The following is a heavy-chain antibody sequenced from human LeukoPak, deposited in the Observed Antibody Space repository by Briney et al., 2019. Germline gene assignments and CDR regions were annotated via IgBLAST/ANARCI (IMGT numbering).Heavy chain of an antibody. D-gene: IGHD5-18*01. CDR2: IYPGDSDT. CDR1: GYSFTTYW. Sequence: GESLKISCKSSGYSFTTYWIGWVRQMPGKGLEWMGIIYPGDSDTRYSPSFQGQVTISADKYISTAYLQWSSLKASDTAMYYCARQAHLWDFDSWGQGTLVTVSS. V-gene: IGHV5-51*01. CDR3: ARQAHLWDFDS. J-gene: IGHJ4*02.